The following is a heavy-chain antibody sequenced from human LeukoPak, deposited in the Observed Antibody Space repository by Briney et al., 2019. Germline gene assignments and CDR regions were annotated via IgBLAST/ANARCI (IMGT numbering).Heavy chain of an antibody. CDR1: GGSISSSSYY. J-gene: IGHJ3*02. V-gene: IGHV4-39*07. CDR3: ARLWYSSGLDAFDI. Sequence: SETLSLTCTVSGGSISSSSYYWGWIRQPPGKGLEWIGSIYYSGSTYYNPSLKSRVTISVDTSKNQFSLKLSSVTAADTAVYYCARLWYSSGLDAFDIWGQGTMVTVSS. D-gene: IGHD6-19*01. CDR2: IYYSGST.